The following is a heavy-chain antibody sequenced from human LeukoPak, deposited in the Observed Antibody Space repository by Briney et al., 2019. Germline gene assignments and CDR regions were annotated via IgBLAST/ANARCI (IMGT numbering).Heavy chain of an antibody. CDR3: AKAAAGPYYPYMDV. CDR2: ISYDGSNK. J-gene: IGHJ6*03. CDR1: GFTASDHW. Sequence: GGSLRLSCAASGFTASDHWMNWVRQAPGKGLEWVAVISYDGSNKYYADSVKGRFTISRDNSKNTLYLQMNSLRAEDTAVYYCAKAAAGPYYPYMDVCGKATTVTVS. V-gene: IGHV3-30*18. D-gene: IGHD6-13*01.